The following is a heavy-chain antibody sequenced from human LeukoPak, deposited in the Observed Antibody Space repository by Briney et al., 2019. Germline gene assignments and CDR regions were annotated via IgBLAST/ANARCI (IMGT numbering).Heavy chain of an antibody. V-gene: IGHV4-59*01. J-gene: IGHJ4*02. CDR2: IYYIGST. Sequence: SETLSLTCTVSGGSISSYYWSWIRQPPGKGLEWIGYIYYIGSTNYNPSLKGRVTISLDTSKAHFSLKLTSVTAADTAMYFCARASGWFGDLDYFDYWGQGTLVTVSS. CDR1: GGSISSYY. D-gene: IGHD3-10*01. CDR3: ARASGWFGDLDYFDY.